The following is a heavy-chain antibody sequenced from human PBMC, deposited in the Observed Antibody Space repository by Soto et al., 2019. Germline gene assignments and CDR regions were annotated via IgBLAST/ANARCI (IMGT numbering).Heavy chain of an antibody. J-gene: IGHJ4*02. D-gene: IGHD3-16*02. CDR2: IWYDGSNK. CDR1: GFTFSSYG. CDR3: AWGSPENYDYVWGSYPYSPFDY. V-gene: IGHV3-33*01. Sequence: QTGGSLRLSCAASGFTFSSYGMHWVRQAPGKGLEWVAVIWYDGSNKYYADSVKGRFTISRDNSKNTLYLQMNSLRAEDTAVYYCAWGSPENYDYVWGSYPYSPFDYWRQGTLVTVSS.